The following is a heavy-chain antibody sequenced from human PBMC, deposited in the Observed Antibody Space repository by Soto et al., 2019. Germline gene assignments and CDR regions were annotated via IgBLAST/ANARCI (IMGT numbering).Heavy chain of an antibody. CDR1: GGSIGSSHYY. J-gene: IGHJ3*02. CDR3: AAILDFWSGYLIGPEASDI. CDR2: MYYSGSI. Sequence: SSETLSLTCAVSGGSIGSSHYYWGWIRQPPGKGLEWVGSMYYSGSIHYNPSLKSRVTISADTSKNQFSLKLSSVTAADTAVYYCAAILDFWSGYLIGPEASDIWGRGTMVTVSS. V-gene: IGHV4-39*01. D-gene: IGHD3-3*01.